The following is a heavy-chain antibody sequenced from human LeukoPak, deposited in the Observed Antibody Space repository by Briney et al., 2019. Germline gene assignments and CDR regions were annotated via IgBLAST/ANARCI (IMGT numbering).Heavy chain of an antibody. J-gene: IGHJ5*02. D-gene: IGHD3-16*02. Sequence: SSETLSLTCTVSGGSISSSSYYWGWIRQPPGKGLEWIGSIYYSGSTYYNPSLKSRVTISVDTSKSQFSLKLSSVTAADTAVYYCARQGGYYDYVWGSYRPNWFDPWGQGTLVTVSS. CDR1: GGSISSSSYY. CDR2: IYYSGST. CDR3: ARQGGYYDYVWGSYRPNWFDP. V-gene: IGHV4-39*01.